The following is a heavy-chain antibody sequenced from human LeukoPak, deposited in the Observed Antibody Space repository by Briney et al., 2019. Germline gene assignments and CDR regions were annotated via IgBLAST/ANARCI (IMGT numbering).Heavy chain of an antibody. Sequence: SETLSLTCAISGGSIRSNNWWSWVRQPPGKGLEWIGEVYNSGSTNYNPSLKSRLTISIDKSKNQFSLDLSSVTAADTAIYYCVSRGYGGYDLYWYFDLWGRGTLVTVSS. V-gene: IGHV4-4*02. CDR2: VYNSGST. D-gene: IGHD5-12*01. CDR3: VSRGYGGYDLYWYFDL. J-gene: IGHJ2*01. CDR1: GGSIRSNNW.